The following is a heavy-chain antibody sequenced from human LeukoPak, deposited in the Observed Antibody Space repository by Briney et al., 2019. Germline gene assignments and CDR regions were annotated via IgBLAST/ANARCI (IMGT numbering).Heavy chain of an antibody. D-gene: IGHD3-3*01. J-gene: IGHJ5*02. CDR1: GYTFTDYY. CDR3: ARADFIDAGPYLIAP. CDR2: INTKTGRT. V-gene: IGHV1-2*02. Sequence: GASVRVSCKTSGYTFTDYYIHWVRQAPGQGLEWMGWINTKTGRTSSARKFQGRVTMTRDPSITTVYMDMAWLKSDNTAIYFCARADFIDAGPYLIAPWGQGTLVTVSS.